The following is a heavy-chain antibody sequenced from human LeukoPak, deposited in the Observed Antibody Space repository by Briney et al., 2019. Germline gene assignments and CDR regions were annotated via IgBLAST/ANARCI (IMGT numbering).Heavy chain of an antibody. J-gene: IGHJ4*02. V-gene: IGHV3-21*01. CDR1: GFTFSSYS. CDR3: ARGDSSALFDY. Sequence: GGSPRLSCAASGFTFSSYSMNWVRQAPGKGLEWVSSISSSSSYIYYADSVKGRFTISRDNAKNSLYLQMNSLRAEDTAVYYCARGDSSALFDYWGQGTLVTVSS. D-gene: IGHD6-19*01. CDR2: ISSSSSYI.